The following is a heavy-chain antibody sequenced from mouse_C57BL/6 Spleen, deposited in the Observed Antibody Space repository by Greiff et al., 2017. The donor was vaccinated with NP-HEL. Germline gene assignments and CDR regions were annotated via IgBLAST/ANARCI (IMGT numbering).Heavy chain of an antibody. CDR2: ISYDGSN. Sequence: DVKLQESGPGLVKPSQSLSLTCSVTGYSITSGYYWNWIRQFPGNKLEWRGYISYDGSNNYKPSLKNRISITRDTAKNQFFLKLNSVTTEDTATDYCARDGNYVYYYAMDYWGQGTSVTVSS. D-gene: IGHD2-1*01. CDR1: GYSITSGYY. J-gene: IGHJ4*01. CDR3: ARDGNYVYYYAMDY. V-gene: IGHV3-6*01.